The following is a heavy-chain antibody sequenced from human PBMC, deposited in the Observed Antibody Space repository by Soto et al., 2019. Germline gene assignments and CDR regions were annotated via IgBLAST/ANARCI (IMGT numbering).Heavy chain of an antibody. D-gene: IGHD6-13*01. CDR2: ISGSGGST. Sequence: EVQLLESGGGLVQPGGSLRLSCAASGFTFSSYAMSWVRQAPGKGLEWVSAISGSGGSTYYADSVKGRFTISRDNSKNTLYLQMNSLRAEDTAVYDCAKGSLDSSSFWGDYWGQGTLVTVSS. J-gene: IGHJ4*02. CDR1: GFTFSSYA. V-gene: IGHV3-23*01. CDR3: AKGSLDSSSFWGDY.